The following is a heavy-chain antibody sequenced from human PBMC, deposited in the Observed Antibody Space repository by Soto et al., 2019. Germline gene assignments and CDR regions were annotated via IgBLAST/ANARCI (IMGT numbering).Heavy chain of an antibody. J-gene: IGHJ4*02. V-gene: IGHV3-23*01. CDR1: GFTFSDYA. D-gene: IGHD5-12*01. CDR3: VRDKVGVDVYYFDY. CDR2: IGGSGDST. Sequence: GGSLRLSCAASGFTFSDYAMSWVRQAPGKGLEWVSGIGGSGDSTYYADSVTGRFTISRDRSKNILYLQMNSLRAEDTALYYCVRDKVGVDVYYFDYWGLGTLVTVSS.